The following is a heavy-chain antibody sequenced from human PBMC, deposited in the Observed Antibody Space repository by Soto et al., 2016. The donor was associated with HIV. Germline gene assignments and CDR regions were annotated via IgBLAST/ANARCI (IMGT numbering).Heavy chain of an antibody. Sequence: QVQLVQSGAEVKKPGASVKVSCKASGYSFTTYYIDWVRQAPGQGLEWMGIINPSGGSTNYAQKFQGRVTIDRGTRPRAQSTVDLSSLRSDDTAVYFCASLRGYIYWLLPTPWGQGTLV. CDR3: ASLRGYIYWLLPTP. V-gene: IGHV1-46*03. D-gene: IGHD5-18*01. CDR2: INPSGGST. J-gene: IGHJ4*02. CDR1: GYSFTTYY.